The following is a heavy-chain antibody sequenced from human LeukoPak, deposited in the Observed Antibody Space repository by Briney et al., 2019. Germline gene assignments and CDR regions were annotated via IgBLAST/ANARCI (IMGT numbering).Heavy chain of an antibody. V-gene: IGHV3-23*01. Sequence: GGSLRLSCVASGFTFTSYTMNWARQAPGKGLEWVASITGGGDTTFYADSVKGRFTISRDNSKNTVYLQMNSLRAEDTAVYYCASDPGAWGQGTLVTVSS. D-gene: IGHD1-1*01. CDR3: ASDPGA. CDR2: ITGGGDTT. CDR1: GFTFTSYT. J-gene: IGHJ5*02.